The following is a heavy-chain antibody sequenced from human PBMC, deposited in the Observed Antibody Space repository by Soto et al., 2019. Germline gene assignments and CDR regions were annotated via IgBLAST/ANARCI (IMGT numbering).Heavy chain of an antibody. D-gene: IGHD2-15*01. CDR1: GFTVSSHA. Sequence: EVQVLESGGGLVQPGGSLRLSCEGSGFTVSSHAMTWIRQAPGKGPEWVSTITADGGTYYADSVKGGFAMSRDTSESTLYLKMTSLGAEDTAAYYCAPHVSCSGGSCQYDAFATRGQGTMVTVSS. CDR2: ITADGGT. V-gene: IGHV3-23*01. CDR3: APHVSCSGGSCQYDAFAT. J-gene: IGHJ3*02.